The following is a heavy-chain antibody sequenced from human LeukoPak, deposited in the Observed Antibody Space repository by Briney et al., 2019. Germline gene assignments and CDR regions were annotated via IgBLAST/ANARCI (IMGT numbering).Heavy chain of an antibody. CDR1: GFIFSSYA. J-gene: IGHJ4*02. V-gene: IGHV3-64*01. Sequence: PGGSLRLSCAASGFIFSSYAMRWVRQAPGKGLEYVSAISSNGGSTSYANSVKGRFTISRDNSKNTLYLQMGSLRAEDMAVYYCARDGGTYCGGDCYGDWGQGTLVTVSS. CDR3: ARDGGTYCGGDCYGD. CDR2: ISSNGGST. D-gene: IGHD2-21*02.